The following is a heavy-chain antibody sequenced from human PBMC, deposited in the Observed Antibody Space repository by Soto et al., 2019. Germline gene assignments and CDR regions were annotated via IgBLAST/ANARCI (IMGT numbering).Heavy chain of an antibody. Sequence: QVQLQQWGAGLLKPSETLSLTCAVYGASLSGYHYTRIRQSPGKGLEWIGEVHHDGGINYNPSLASRVTISADASKNQFSLRLRSATAADTAVYYCSRGYGAQWPTSDYWGQGTLVTVSS. D-gene: IGHD4-17*01. J-gene: IGHJ4*02. CDR3: SRGYGAQWPTSDY. CDR2: VHHDGGI. V-gene: IGHV4-34*01. CDR1: GASLSGYH.